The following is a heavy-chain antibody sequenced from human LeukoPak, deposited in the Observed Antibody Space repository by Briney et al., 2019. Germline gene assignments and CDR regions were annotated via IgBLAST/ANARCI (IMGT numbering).Heavy chain of an antibody. V-gene: IGHV3-21*01. J-gene: IGHJ4*02. CDR1: GFTFSSYS. CDR2: ISSSSSYI. CDR3: ARDKESGNLDY. Sequence: GGSLRLSCAASGFTFSSYSVNWVRQAPGKGLEWVSSISSSSSYIYYADSVKGRFTISRDNAKNSLYLQMNSLRAEDTAVYYCARDKESGNLDYWGQGTLVTVSS. D-gene: IGHD4-23*01.